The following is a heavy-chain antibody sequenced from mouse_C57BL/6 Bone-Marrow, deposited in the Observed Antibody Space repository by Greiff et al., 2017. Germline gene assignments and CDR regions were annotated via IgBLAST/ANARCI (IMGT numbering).Heavy chain of an antibody. CDR3: ARSDYYGSRFAY. CDR1: GYTFTSYW. D-gene: IGHD1-1*01. Sequence: QVQLQQSGAELVMPGASVKLSCKASGYTFTSYWMHWVKQRPGQGLEWIGEIDPSDSYTNYNQKFKGKSTLTVDKSSSTAYMQLSSLTSEDSAVYYCARSDYYGSRFAYWGQGTLVTVSA. J-gene: IGHJ3*01. V-gene: IGHV1-69*01. CDR2: IDPSDSYT.